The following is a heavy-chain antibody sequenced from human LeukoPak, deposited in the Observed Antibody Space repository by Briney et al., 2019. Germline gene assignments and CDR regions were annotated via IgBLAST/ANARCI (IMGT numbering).Heavy chain of an antibody. CDR3: AKGSGGSCHSATDY. CDR1: GFSFSSYA. J-gene: IGHJ4*02. CDR2: ICGSSSST. V-gene: IGHV3-23*01. D-gene: IGHD2-15*01. Sequence: GGSLRLSRAASGFSFSSYAMNWVRQAQGMGLEWVSVICGSSSSTYYVDSLKGRFTISRDNSKNTLYLQMNSLRAEDTAIYYCAKGSGGSCHSATDYWGQGTLVTVSS.